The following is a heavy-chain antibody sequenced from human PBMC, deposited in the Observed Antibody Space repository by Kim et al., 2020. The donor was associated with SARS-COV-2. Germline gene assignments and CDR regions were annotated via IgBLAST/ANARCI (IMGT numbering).Heavy chain of an antibody. J-gene: IGHJ4*02. CDR1: GFTFSTYP. CDR2: ISSDGGDK. CDR3: ARQYATPGDFDS. V-gene: IGHV3-30-3*01. D-gene: IGHD7-27*01. Sequence: GGSLRLSCTTSGFTFSTYPIHWVRQAPGEGLEWVALISSDGGDKYYTDSVKGRFTISRDTSKSTVYLQMNSLRAEDTAVYYCARQYATPGDFDSWGQGTLVTVSS.